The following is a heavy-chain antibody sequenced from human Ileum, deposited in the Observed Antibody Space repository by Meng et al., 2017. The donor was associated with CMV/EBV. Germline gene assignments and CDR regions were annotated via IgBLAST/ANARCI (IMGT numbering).Heavy chain of an antibody. V-gene: IGHV1-2*02. Sequence: ASVKVSCKASGYTFSGYYMHWVRQAPGQGLEWMGWINPNSGGTNYAQKFQGRVTMTRNTSITTAYMQLSKLKCDDTAVYFCARGRGGSASAWFDPWGQGTLVTVSS. CDR3: ARGRGGSASAWFDP. D-gene: IGHD3-16*01. CDR1: GYTFSGYY. J-gene: IGHJ5*02. CDR2: INPNSGGT.